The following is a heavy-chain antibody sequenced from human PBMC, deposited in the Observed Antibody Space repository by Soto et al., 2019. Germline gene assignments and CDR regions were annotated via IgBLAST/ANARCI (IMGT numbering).Heavy chain of an antibody. J-gene: IGHJ3*02. D-gene: IGHD3-22*01. CDR1: GYTFTSYY. CDR2: INPSGGST. V-gene: IGHV1-46*01. CDR3: ARDSNYYDSSGPNAFDI. Sequence: ASVKVSCKASGYTFTSYYMHWVRQAPGQRLEWMGIINPSGGSTSYAQKFQGRVTMTRDTSTSTVYMELSSLRSEDTAVYYCARDSNYYDSSGPNAFDIWGQGTMVTVSS.